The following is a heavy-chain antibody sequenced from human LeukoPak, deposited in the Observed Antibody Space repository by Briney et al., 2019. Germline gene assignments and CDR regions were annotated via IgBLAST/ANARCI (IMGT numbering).Heavy chain of an antibody. J-gene: IGHJ4*02. CDR2: ISYDGSNK. CDR3: ARDRWERYFDY. D-gene: IGHD1-1*01. Sequence: GGSLRLSCAASGFTFSSYAMHWVRQAPGKGLEWVAVISYDGSNKYYADSVKGRFTISRDNSKNTLYLQMNSLRAEDTAVYYCARDRWERYFDYWGQGTLVTVSS. CDR1: GFTFSSYA. V-gene: IGHV3-30-3*01.